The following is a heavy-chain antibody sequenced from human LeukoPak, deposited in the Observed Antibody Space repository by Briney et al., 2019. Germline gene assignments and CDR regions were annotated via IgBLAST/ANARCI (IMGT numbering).Heavy chain of an antibody. CDR1: GYSISSGYY. D-gene: IGHD6-6*01. J-gene: IGHJ4*02. V-gene: IGHV4-38-2*02. CDR3: ARDSGFGQLDLAY. CDR2: IYHSGST. Sequence: SETLSLTCTVSGYSISSGYYWGWIRQPPGKGLEWIGSIYHSGSTYYNPSLKSRVTISVDTSKNQFSLKLSSVTAADTAVYYCARDSGFGQLDLAYWGQGTLVTVSS.